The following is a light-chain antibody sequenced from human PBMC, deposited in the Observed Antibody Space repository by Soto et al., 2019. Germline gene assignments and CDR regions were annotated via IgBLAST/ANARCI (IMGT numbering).Light chain of an antibody. Sequence: QSVLTQPPSVSGAPGQRVIISCTGDSSNIGAGYDVHWYQHLPGRAPKLLIFRNHNRPSGVPDRFSGSKSGTSASLAITGLQVEDETEYYCQSYDSTLSGLVFGGGTKVTVL. CDR3: QSYDSTLSGLV. CDR2: RNH. CDR1: SSNIGAGYD. V-gene: IGLV1-40*01. J-gene: IGLJ3*02.